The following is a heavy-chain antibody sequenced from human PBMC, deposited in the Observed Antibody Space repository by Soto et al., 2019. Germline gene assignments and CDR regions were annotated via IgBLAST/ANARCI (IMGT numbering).Heavy chain of an antibody. CDR3: ARRGYCTNGVCYYGMDV. CDR1: GGSISGYY. Sequence: SETLSLTCTVSGGSISGYYWSWIRQSPEKGLEYIGYISYSGSTNYNPSLKSRVTISVDKSKNQLSLKLSSVTAADTAVYYCARRGYCTNGVCYYGMDVWGQGTTVTVSS. D-gene: IGHD2-8*01. CDR2: ISYSGST. J-gene: IGHJ6*02. V-gene: IGHV4-59*12.